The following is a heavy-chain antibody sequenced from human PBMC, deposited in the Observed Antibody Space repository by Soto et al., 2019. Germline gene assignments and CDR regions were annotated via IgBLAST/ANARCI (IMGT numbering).Heavy chain of an antibody. CDR2: IVVGSGNT. J-gene: IGHJ4*02. CDR1: GFTFTSSA. V-gene: IGHV1-58*01. D-gene: IGHD6-19*01. CDR3: AAEVTVAATEKFDY. Sequence: AAVKVSCKASGFTFTSSAVQWVRQARGQRLEWIGWIVVGSGNTNYAQKFQERVTITRDMSTSTAYMELSSLGSEDTAVYYCAAEVTVAATEKFDYWGQGTLVTVSS.